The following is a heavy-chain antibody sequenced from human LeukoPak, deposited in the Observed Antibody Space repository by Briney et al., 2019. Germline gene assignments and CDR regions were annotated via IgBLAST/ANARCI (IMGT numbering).Heavy chain of an antibody. V-gene: IGHV3-30*02. Sequence: GGSLRLSRAASGFTFSTFGMHWVRQAPDKGLEWVAFIQNDEIDKFYADSVKGRFTISRDNSRNTLYLQMNSLRAEDTAVYYCAKERKLLPFDCWGQGTLVTVSS. CDR3: AKERKLLPFDC. CDR1: GFTFSTFG. J-gene: IGHJ4*02. CDR2: IQNDEIDK. D-gene: IGHD6-6*01.